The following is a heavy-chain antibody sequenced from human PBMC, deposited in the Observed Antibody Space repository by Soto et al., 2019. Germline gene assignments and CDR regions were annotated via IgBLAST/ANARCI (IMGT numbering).Heavy chain of an antibody. J-gene: IGHJ4*02. CDR3: AFSYHCNY. D-gene: IGHD2-2*01. Sequence: GGSLSLSCAASGFTFDDYSMHWVRQAPDKGLEWVSSISRSGDNTYYADSVKGRFTISRDDSKNTLYLQMNSLRAEDTAVYYCAFSYHCNYWGQGTLVTVSS. CDR1: GFTFDDYS. CDR2: ISRSGDNT. V-gene: IGHV3-23*01.